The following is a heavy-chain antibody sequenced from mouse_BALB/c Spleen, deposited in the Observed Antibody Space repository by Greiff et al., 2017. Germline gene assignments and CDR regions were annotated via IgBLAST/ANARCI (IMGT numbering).Heavy chain of an antibody. CDR3: ASSKYGKSFDY. CDR2: ISRGSSTI. CDR1: GFTFSSFG. D-gene: IGHD2-10*02. V-gene: IGHV5-17*02. J-gene: IGHJ2*01. Sequence: EVKLLESGGGLVQPGGSRKLSCAASGFTFSSFGMHWVHQAPEKGLEWVAYISRGSSTIYYADTVKGRVTISRDNPKNTLFLQMTSLRSEDTAMYYCASSKYGKSFDYWGQGTTVTVSS.